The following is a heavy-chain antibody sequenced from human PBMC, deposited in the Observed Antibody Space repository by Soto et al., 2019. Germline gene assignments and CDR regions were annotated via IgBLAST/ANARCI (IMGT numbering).Heavy chain of an antibody. D-gene: IGHD6-19*01. J-gene: IGHJ4*02. CDR3: AREKGHPVYIAVHPFDY. V-gene: IGHV6-1*01. CDR2: TYYRSKWYN. Sequence: PSQTLSLTCAISGDSVSSNSAAWNWIRQSPSRGLEWLGRTYYRSKWYNDYAVSVKSRITINPDTSKNQFSLQLNSVTPEDTAVYYCAREKGHPVYIAVHPFDYWGQGTLVTVSS. CDR1: GDSVSSNSAA.